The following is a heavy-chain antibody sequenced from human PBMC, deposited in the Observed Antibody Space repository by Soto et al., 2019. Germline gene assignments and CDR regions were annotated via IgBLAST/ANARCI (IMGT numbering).Heavy chain of an antibody. CDR2: INPYSGNT. CDR3: SSLSSMDV. CDR1: GYTFTSHD. D-gene: IGHD6-6*01. V-gene: IGHV1-8*01. Sequence: ASVKVSCKASGYTFTSHDIHWLRQASGQGLEWMGSINPYSGNTAFAPKFQDRIAMTRGTSITTAYMELNSLSSGDTAVYFCSSLSSMDVWGQGTTVTVSS. J-gene: IGHJ6*02.